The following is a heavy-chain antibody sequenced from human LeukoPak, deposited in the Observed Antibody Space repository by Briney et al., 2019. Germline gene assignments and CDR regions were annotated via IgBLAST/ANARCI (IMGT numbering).Heavy chain of an antibody. CDR3: ARGYCSGGSCSMDV. Sequence: ASVKVSCKASGYTFTSYAMHWVRQAPGQRLEWMGWINAGNGNTKYSQEFQGRVTITSDTSASTAYMELSSLRSEDMAVHYCARGYCSGGSCSMDVWGKGTTVTVSS. D-gene: IGHD2-15*01. CDR2: INAGNGNT. V-gene: IGHV1-3*03. CDR1: GYTFTSYA. J-gene: IGHJ6*03.